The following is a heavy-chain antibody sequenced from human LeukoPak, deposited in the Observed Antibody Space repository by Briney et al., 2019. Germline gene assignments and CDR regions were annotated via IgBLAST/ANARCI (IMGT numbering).Heavy chain of an antibody. J-gene: IGHJ4*02. Sequence: GESLKISCEGSGYFFNSYWIAWVRQMPGKGLEWMGIIYPSDLDIRYSPSFQGQVTMSVDKSNSIAYLQWNSLKASDTGMYFCARGDPTGGNYLTLDYWGQGTLVTVPS. CDR3: ARGDPTGGNYLTLDY. V-gene: IGHV5-51*01. CDR2: IYPSDLDI. D-gene: IGHD5-24*01. CDR1: GYFFNSYW.